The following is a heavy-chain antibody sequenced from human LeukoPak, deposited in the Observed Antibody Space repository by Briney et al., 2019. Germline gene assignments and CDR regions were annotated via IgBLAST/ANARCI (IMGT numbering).Heavy chain of an antibody. V-gene: IGHV1-69*13. CDR2: IIPIFGTA. Sequence: ASVKVSCKASGYTFTSYGISWVRQAPGQGLEWMGGIIPIFGTANYAQKFQGRVAITADESTSTANMELSSLRSEDTAVYYCARLIMATIGDWFDPWGQGTLVTVSS. J-gene: IGHJ5*02. CDR1: GYTFTSYG. CDR3: ARLIMATIGDWFDP. D-gene: IGHD5-24*01.